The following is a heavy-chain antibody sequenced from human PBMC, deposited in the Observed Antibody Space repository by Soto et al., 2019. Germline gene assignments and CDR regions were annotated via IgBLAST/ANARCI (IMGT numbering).Heavy chain of an antibody. D-gene: IGHD6-25*01. CDR3: ARGGRKRYHHYGMHV. V-gene: IGHV4-30-2*01. CDR1: GGSISRGGYS. J-gene: IGHJ6*02. CDR2: MYHNGST. Sequence: SETLSLTCAVSGGSISRGGYSWSWLRQPPGKGPEWIGYMYHNGSTYYNPSLKSRVTISIDRSKNQFSLKLSSVTAADTAVYYCARGGRKRYHHYGMHVWCQG.